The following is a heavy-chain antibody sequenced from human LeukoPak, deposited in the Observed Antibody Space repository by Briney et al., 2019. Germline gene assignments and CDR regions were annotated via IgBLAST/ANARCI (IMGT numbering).Heavy chain of an antibody. CDR2: IRYDAITE. CDR3: AKDLNTVVMQYFDS. CDR1: GFPFTSYG. V-gene: IGHV3-30*02. J-gene: IGHJ4*02. D-gene: IGHD2-21*01. Sequence: PGGSLRLSCTGSGFPFTSYGMHWVRQTPRRGLGWVAFIRYDAITEYYADSVKGRYTIAREDSHSTVHLHMKDLRPADAAIYFCAKDLNTVVMQYFDSWGQGTLVSVSS.